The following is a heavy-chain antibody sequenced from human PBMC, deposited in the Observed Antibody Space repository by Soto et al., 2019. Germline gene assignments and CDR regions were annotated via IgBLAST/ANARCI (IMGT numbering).Heavy chain of an antibody. J-gene: IGHJ4*02. CDR2: ISGSGGST. CDR3: AKAPTLIFGVVIPLFDY. Sequence: GGSLRLSCAASGFTFSSYAMSWVRQAPGKGLEWVSAISGSGGSTYYADTVKGRFTISRDNSKNTLYLQMNSLRAEDTAVYYCAKAPTLIFGVVIPLFDYWGQGTLVTVSS. V-gene: IGHV3-23*01. CDR1: GFTFSSYA. D-gene: IGHD3-3*01.